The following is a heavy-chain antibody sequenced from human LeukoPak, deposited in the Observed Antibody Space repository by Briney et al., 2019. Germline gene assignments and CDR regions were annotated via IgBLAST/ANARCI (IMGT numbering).Heavy chain of an antibody. J-gene: IGHJ4*02. D-gene: IGHD3-22*01. CDR2: IGPSSDNI. CDR1: GFTFSDYF. CDR3: ARVNPTNSGFYTY. Sequence: PGGSLRLSCAVSGFTFSDYFMSWVRQAPEKGLEWVSYIGPSSDNINYADSVKGRFTVSRDNAKNSLYLEMNSLRAEDTAVYYCARVNPTNSGFYTYWGQGTLVTVSS. V-gene: IGHV3-11*06.